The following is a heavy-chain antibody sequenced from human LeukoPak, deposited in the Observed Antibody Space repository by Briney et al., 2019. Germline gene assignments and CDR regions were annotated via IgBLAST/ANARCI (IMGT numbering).Heavy chain of an antibody. CDR2: INPNSGGT. J-gene: IGHJ4*02. CDR3: ARDPSDIVVVPAAMDDY. Sequence: GASVKVSCKASGYTFTGYYMHWVRQAPGQGLEWMGWINPNSGGTNYAQKFQGRVTMTRDTSISTAYMELSRLRSDDTAVYYCARDPSDIVVVPAAMDDYWGQGTLVTVSS. D-gene: IGHD2-2*01. V-gene: IGHV1-2*02. CDR1: GYTFTGYY.